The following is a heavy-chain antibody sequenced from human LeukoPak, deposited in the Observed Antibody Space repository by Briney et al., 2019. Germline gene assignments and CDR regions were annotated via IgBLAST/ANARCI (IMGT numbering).Heavy chain of an antibody. V-gene: IGHV3-48*04. CDR2: ISSSSSTI. J-gene: IGHJ4*02. CDR3: ARDQYGVRDMIVVVTPFDY. Sequence: PGGSLRLSCAASGFTFSSYSINWVRQAPGKGLEWVSYISSSSSTIYYADSVKGRFTISRDNAKNSLYLQMNSLRAEDTAVYYCARDQYGVRDMIVVVTPFDYWGQGTLVTVSS. D-gene: IGHD3-22*01. CDR1: GFTFSSYS.